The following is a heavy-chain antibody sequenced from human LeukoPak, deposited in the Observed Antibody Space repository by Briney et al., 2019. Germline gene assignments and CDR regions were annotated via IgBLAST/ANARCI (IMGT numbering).Heavy chain of an antibody. CDR1: TGSFSGYY. D-gene: IGHD4-11*01. V-gene: IGHV4-34*01. CDR3: ARGGATVLAFDV. Sequence: SETLSLTCAVYTGSFSGYYWSWIRQSPGTGLEWIGEINHSGTTNYNPSLKSQVTMAVDTSKNQFSLKVSAVTAADTAMYYCARGGATVLAFDVWGQGTVVTVSS. J-gene: IGHJ3*01. CDR2: INHSGTT.